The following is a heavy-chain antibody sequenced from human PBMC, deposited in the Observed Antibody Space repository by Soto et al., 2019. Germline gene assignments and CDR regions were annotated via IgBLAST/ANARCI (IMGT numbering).Heavy chain of an antibody. D-gene: IGHD5-12*01. J-gene: IGHJ6*02. V-gene: IGHV5-51*01. CDR3: ATPGGFGMDV. Sequence: EVQLVQSAAEVKKPGESLKISCQGSGYNFAPHWIGWVRHKAGKGLEWMGIIFPGDAETRYSPSFQGHITISADKSISIAYLRWSSLKASDTGMYYCATPGGFGMDVWGQGTTVTVSS. CDR2: IFPGDAET. CDR1: GYNFAPHW.